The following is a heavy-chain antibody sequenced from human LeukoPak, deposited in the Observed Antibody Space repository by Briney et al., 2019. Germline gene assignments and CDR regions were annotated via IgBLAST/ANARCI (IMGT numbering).Heavy chain of an antibody. J-gene: IGHJ6*03. V-gene: IGHV1-69*13. D-gene: IGHD1-26*01. Sequence: SVKVSCKASGGTFSSNAISWVRQAPGQELEWMGGIIPIFGTANYAQKFQGRVTITADESTSTAYMELSSLISEDTAVYYCARSYRTYYYYYMDVWGKGTTVTISS. CDR1: GGTFSSNA. CDR3: ARSYRTYYYYYMDV. CDR2: IIPIFGTA.